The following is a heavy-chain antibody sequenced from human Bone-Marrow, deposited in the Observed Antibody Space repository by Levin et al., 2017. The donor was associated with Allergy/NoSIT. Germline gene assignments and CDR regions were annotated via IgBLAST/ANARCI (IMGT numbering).Heavy chain of an antibody. V-gene: IGHV3-7*04. J-gene: IGHJ6*03. CDR3: TRDDLYYYMDV. Sequence: LGESLKISCGASGFTLSTYWMSWVRQAPGKGLEWVANIKGGESDTYYVDSVKGRFTISRDNANNVLYLQMNSLRVEDTAVYYCTRDDLYYYMDVWGKGTTVTVYS. CDR2: IKGGESDT. CDR1: GFTLSTYW.